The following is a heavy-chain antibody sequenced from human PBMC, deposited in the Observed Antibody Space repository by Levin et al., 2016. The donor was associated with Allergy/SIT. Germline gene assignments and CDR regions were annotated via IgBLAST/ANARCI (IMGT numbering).Heavy chain of an antibody. CDR3: ARRRTTVRGVTEGEFDY. V-gene: IGHV5-51*01. CDR2: IYPGDSDT. J-gene: IGHJ4*02. Sequence: GESLKISCKGSGYSFTSYWIGWVRQMPGKGLEWMGIIYPGDSDTRYSPSFQGQVTISADKSISTSYLQWSNLKASDTAMYYCARRRTTVRGVTEGEFDYWGQGTLVTVSS. CDR1: GYSFTSYW. D-gene: IGHD3-10*01.